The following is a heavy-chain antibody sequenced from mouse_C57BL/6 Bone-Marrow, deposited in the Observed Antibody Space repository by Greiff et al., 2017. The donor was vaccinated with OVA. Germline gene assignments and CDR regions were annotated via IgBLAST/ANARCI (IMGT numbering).Heavy chain of an antibody. CDR2: ISYDGSN. CDR1: GYSITSGYY. J-gene: IGHJ4*01. V-gene: IGHV3-6*01. CDR3: ARRDYGSSFRGAMDY. Sequence: EVKLQESGPGLVKPSQSLSLTCSVTGYSITSGYYWNWIRQFPGNKLEWMGYISYDGSNNYNPSLKNRISITRDTSKNQFFLKLNSVTTEDTATYYCARRDYGSSFRGAMDYWGQGTSVTVSS. D-gene: IGHD1-1*01.